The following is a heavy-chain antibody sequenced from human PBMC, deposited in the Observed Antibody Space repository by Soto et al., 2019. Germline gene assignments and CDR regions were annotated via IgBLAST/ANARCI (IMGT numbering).Heavy chain of an antibody. CDR3: ARSVPAAKTWFGELSRSGYYYYMDV. D-gene: IGHD3-10*01. V-gene: IGHV4-4*02. Sequence: SETLSLTCAVSSGSISSSNWWSWVRQPPGKGLEWIGEIYHSGSTNYNSSLKSRVTISVDKSKNQFSLKLSSVTAADTAVYYCARSVPAAKTWFGELSRSGYYYYMDVWGKGTTVTVSS. CDR2: IYHSGST. CDR1: SGSISSSNW. J-gene: IGHJ6*03.